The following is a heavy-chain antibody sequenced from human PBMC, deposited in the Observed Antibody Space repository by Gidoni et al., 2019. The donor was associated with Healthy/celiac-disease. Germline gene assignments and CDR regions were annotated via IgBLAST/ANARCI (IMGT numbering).Heavy chain of an antibody. CDR2: IYPGDSDT. J-gene: IGHJ4*02. CDR1: GYSFTSYW. CDR3: ARHRLWFGELSL. V-gene: IGHV5-51*01. Sequence: EVQLAPSGAASTTLGESLTIPCQGSGYSFTSYWIGWVRQMPGKGLEWMGIIYPGDSDTRYSPSFQGQVTISADKSISTAYLQWSSLKASDTAMYYCARHRLWFGELSLWGQGTLVTVSS. D-gene: IGHD3-10*01.